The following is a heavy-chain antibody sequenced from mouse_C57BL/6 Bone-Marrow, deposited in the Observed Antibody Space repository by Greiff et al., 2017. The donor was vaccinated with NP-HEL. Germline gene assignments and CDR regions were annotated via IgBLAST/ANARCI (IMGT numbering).Heavy chain of an antibody. Sequence: VQLQQSGAELARPGASVKLSCKASGYTFTSYGISWVKQRTGQGLEWIGEIYPRSGTTYYNEKFKGKATLTADKSSSTAYMDLRSLTSEDSAVYFCARHYDYDSFAYWGQGTLVTVSA. V-gene: IGHV1-81*01. CDR3: ARHYDYDSFAY. CDR1: GYTFTSYG. CDR2: IYPRSGTT. J-gene: IGHJ3*01. D-gene: IGHD2-4*01.